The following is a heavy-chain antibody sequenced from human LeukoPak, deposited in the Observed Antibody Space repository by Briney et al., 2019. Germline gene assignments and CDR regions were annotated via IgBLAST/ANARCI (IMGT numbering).Heavy chain of an antibody. CDR3: TRDRDDYGVPDY. V-gene: IGHV4-59*12. Sequence: SETLSLTCTVSGGSISSYYWSWIRQPPGKGLEWIGYIYYSGSTNYNPSLKSRVTMSVDTSKNQFSLKLRFVTAADTAVYYCTRDRDDYGVPDYWGQGTLVTVSS. CDR2: IYYSGST. D-gene: IGHD4-17*01. J-gene: IGHJ4*02. CDR1: GGSISSYY.